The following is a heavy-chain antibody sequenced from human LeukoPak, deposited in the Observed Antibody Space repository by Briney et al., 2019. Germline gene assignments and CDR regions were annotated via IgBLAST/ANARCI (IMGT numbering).Heavy chain of an antibody. CDR1: GFTFSTYV. Sequence: PGGSLRLSCAASGFTFSTYVMNWVRQAPGKGLEWVSTISDSGGSTYYADSVKGRFTISRDNSKNTLCLQMNSLRAEDTAVYYCAKKRWYYGSGSYPHFDYWGQGTLVTVSS. J-gene: IGHJ4*02. CDR2: ISDSGGST. V-gene: IGHV3-23*01. D-gene: IGHD3-10*01. CDR3: AKKRWYYGSGSYPHFDY.